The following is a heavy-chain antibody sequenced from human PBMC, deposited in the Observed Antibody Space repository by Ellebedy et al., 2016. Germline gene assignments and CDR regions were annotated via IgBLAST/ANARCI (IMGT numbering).Heavy chain of an antibody. J-gene: IGHJ5*02. CDR3: AKDGLRYCSSTSCYPNWFDP. D-gene: IGHD2-2*01. V-gene: IGHV3-30*18. Sequence: GESLKISCAASGFTFSSYGMHWVRQAPGKGLEWVAVISYDGSNKYYADSVKGRFTISRDNSKNTLYLQMNSLRAEDTAVYYCAKDGLRYCSSTSCYPNWFDPWGQGTLVTVSS. CDR2: ISYDGSNK. CDR1: GFTFSSYG.